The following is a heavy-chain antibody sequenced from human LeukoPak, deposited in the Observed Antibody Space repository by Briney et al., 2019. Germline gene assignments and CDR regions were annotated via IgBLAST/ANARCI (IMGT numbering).Heavy chain of an antibody. CDR3: ARDWLAGNPYHTFDL. J-gene: IGHJ3*01. CDR2: IKEDGSEE. D-gene: IGHD3-22*01. Sequence: GGSPRLSCAASGFTFSSYWMSWVRQAPGKGLECVANIKEDGSEEYYVDSVKGRFSISRDNAKNSLYLQMNSLRAEDTAVYYCARDWLAGNPYHTFDLWGKGTMVTVSS. CDR1: GFTFSSYW. V-gene: IGHV3-7*01.